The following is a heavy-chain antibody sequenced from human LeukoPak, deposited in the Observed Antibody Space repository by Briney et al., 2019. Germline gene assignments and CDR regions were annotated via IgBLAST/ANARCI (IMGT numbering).Heavy chain of an antibody. CDR1: GGSISSSSYY. Sequence: SETLSLTCTVSGGSISSSSYYWGWIRQPPGKGLEWIGSIYYSGSTYYNPSLKSRVTISVDTSKNQFSLKLSSVTAADTAVYYRARQSNMVRGAEFDYWGQGTLVTVSS. D-gene: IGHD3-10*01. CDR3: ARQSNMVRGAEFDY. CDR2: IYYSGST. V-gene: IGHV4-39*01. J-gene: IGHJ4*02.